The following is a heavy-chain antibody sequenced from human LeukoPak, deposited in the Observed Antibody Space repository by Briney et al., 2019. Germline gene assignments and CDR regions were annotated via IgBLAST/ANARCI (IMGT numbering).Heavy chain of an antibody. CDR1: GGSFSGYY. CDR3: ARQGLVGIAVAGTFYYGMDV. CDR2: INHSGST. Sequence: NPSETLSLTCAVYGGSFSGYYWSWIRQPPGKGLEWIGEINHSGSTNYNPSLKSRVTISVDTSKNQFSLKLSSVTAADTAVYYCARQGLVGIAVAGTFYYGMDVWGQGTTVTVSS. J-gene: IGHJ6*02. D-gene: IGHD6-19*01. V-gene: IGHV4-34*01.